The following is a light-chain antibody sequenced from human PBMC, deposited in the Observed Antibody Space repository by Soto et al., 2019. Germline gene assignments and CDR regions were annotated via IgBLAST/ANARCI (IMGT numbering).Light chain of an antibody. J-gene: IGLJ1*01. CDR2: DVS. V-gene: IGLV2-14*03. Sequence: QSALTQPASVSGSPGQSITISFTGTSSDVGAYDYVSWYQQHPGEVPKLMLFDVSDRPSGVSNRFSGSKSSNTASLTISGLEAEDEADYYCSSFTTSSSYVFGTGTKVTVL. CDR3: SSFTTSSSYV. CDR1: SSDVGAYDY.